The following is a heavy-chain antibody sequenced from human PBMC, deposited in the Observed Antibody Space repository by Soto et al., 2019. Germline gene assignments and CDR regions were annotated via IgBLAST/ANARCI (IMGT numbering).Heavy chain of an antibody. Sequence: ASVKVSCKASGYTFTSYGISWVRQAPGQGLEWMGWINAYNGNTNYAQKLQGRVTMTTDTSTSTAYMELRSLRSDDTAVYYCARMSIPSSIADPGAYYYMYFCGQGTTVPVSS. CDR2: INAYNGNT. D-gene: IGHD6-6*01. V-gene: IGHV1-18*01. CDR3: ARMSIPSSIADPGAYYYMYF. J-gene: IGHJ6*03. CDR1: GYTFTSYG.